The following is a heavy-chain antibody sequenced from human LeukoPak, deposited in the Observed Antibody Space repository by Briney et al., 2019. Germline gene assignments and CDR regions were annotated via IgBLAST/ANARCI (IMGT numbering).Heavy chain of an antibody. CDR2: IPYDGRSV. D-gene: IGHD3-10*01. CDR3: ARDPSYCYGSGSPPAQIDY. J-gene: IGHJ4*02. V-gene: IGHV3-30*03. Sequence: PGGSLRLSCAVSGFTLSSYGMHWVRQAPGKGLEWVAAIPYDGRSVVYADSVKGRFTISRDNAKNSLYLQMNSLRAEDTAVYYCARDPSYCYGSGSPPAQIDYWGQGTLVTVSS. CDR1: GFTLSSYG.